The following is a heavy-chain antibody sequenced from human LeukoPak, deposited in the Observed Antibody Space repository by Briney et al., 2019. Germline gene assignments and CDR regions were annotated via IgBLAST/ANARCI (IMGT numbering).Heavy chain of an antibody. D-gene: IGHD6-19*01. CDR2: IIPVLDIA. CDR3: ARGPIAVANDFDS. V-gene: IGHV1-69*04. J-gene: IGHJ4*02. CDR1: GGTFTSFG. Sequence: SVKVSCKASGGTFTSFGISWVRQAPGQGLEWMGRIIPVLDIADYAQKFQGRVTITANKSTTTAYMQLINLRSEDTAFYYCARGPIAVANDFDSWGQGTLVTVSS.